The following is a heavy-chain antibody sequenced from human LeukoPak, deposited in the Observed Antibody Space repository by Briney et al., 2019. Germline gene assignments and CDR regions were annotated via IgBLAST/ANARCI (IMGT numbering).Heavy chain of an antibody. D-gene: IGHD2-8*01. CDR3: ARLTPYCTNGVCYFDY. Sequence: GESLKISCKGSGYSFTSYWIGWVRQMPGKGLEWMGIIYPGDSDTRYSPSFQGQVTISADKSISTAYLQWSSLKASDTAMYYCARLTPYCTNGVCYFDYWGQGTLVTVSS. CDR1: GYSFTSYW. CDR2: IYPGDSDT. V-gene: IGHV5-51*01. J-gene: IGHJ4*02.